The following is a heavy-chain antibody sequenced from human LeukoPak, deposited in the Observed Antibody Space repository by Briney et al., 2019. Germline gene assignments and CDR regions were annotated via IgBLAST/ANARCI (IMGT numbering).Heavy chain of an antibody. CDR2: IRSKANSYAT. D-gene: IGHD6-19*01. CDR1: GFTFSGSA. Sequence: GGSLKLSCAASGFTFSGSAMHWVRQASGKGLEWVGRIRSKANSYATAYAASVKGRFTISRDDSKNTAYLQMNSLKTEDTAVYYCTRRDSSGWYDYWGQATLVTVSS. J-gene: IGHJ4*02. V-gene: IGHV3-73*01. CDR3: TRRDSSGWYDY.